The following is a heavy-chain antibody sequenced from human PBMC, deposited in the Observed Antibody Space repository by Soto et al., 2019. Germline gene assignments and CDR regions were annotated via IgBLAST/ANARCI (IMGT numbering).Heavy chain of an antibody. Sequence: EAQLVESGGGLVQPGRSLKLSCAASGFTFSDSAMHWVRQASGKGLEWVGRIKSDADSCATAYAASVKGRFTISRDDSRSTTYLQMNSLKTEDTAVYYCTKFGDFGGFDPWGQGTLVTVSS. J-gene: IGHJ5*02. V-gene: IGHV3-73*01. CDR1: GFTFSDSA. D-gene: IGHD3-10*01. CDR3: TKFGDFGGFDP. CDR2: IKSDADSCAT.